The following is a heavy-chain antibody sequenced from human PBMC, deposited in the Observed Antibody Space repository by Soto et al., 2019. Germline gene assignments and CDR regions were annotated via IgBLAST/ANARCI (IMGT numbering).Heavy chain of an antibody. Sequence: GGSLRLSCEASGFTFSNYGMHWVRQAPGKGLEWVALISSDGSNKYYADSVKGRFTISRDNSKNTLYLHMNSLRAEDTAVYFCAKDPTVGYGGNFIETRGQGTLVTVSS. CDR2: ISSDGSNK. CDR1: GFTFSNYG. D-gene: IGHD2-21*01. J-gene: IGHJ4*02. CDR3: AKDPTVGYGGNFIET. V-gene: IGHV3-30*18.